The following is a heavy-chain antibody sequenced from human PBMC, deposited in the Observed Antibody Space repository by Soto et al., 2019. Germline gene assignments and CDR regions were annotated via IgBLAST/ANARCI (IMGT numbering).Heavy chain of an antibody. Sequence: ASVKVSCKVSGYTLTELSMHWVRQAPGKGLEWMGGFDPEDGETIYAQKFQGRVTMTEDTSTDTAYMELSSLRSEDTAVYYCATVTLLRFLLAVWGQGTTVTVSS. CDR3: ATVTLLRFLLAV. D-gene: IGHD3-3*01. CDR1: GYTLTELS. CDR2: FDPEDGET. J-gene: IGHJ6*02. V-gene: IGHV1-24*01.